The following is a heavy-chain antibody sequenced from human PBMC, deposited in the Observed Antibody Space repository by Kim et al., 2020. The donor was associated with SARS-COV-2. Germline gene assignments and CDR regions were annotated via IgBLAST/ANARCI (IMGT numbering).Heavy chain of an antibody. CDR3: ARGHSKSYYGSSPHHAFDF. CDR2: ICWVGNTI. J-gene: IGHJ3*01. V-gene: IGHV3-9*01. Sequence: GGSLRLSCEASGFAFGDYAMHWVRQAPGKGLEWVSGICWVGNTIDYADSVKGRFTISRDNAKNSLYLQMSSLRPEDTALYFCARGHSKSYYGSSPHHAFDFWGQGTMVTVSS. CDR1: GFAFGDYA. D-gene: IGHD3-10*01.